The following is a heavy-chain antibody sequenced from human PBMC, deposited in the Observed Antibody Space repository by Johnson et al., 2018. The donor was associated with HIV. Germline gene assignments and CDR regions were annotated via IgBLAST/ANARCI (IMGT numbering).Heavy chain of an antibody. J-gene: IGHJ3*02. CDR2: INWNGGST. D-gene: IGHD2-21*02. CDR1: GFTFDDYG. CDR3: ARDGGGSDIVVVTARNAFDI. Sequence: EVQLVESGGGVVRPGGSLRLSCAASGFTFDDYGMSWVRQAPGKGLEWVSGINWNGGSTGYADSVKGRFTISRDNAKNSLYLQMKSLRAEDTALYYCARDGGGSDIVVVTARNAFDIWGQGTMVTVSS. V-gene: IGHV3-20*04.